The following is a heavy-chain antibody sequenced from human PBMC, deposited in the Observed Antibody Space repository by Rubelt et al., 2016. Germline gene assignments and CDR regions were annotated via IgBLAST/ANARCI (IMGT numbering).Heavy chain of an antibody. J-gene: IGHJ4*02. CDR1: GGSISNYY. D-gene: IGHD4/OR15-4a*01. CDR2: IYYSGST. V-gene: IGHV4-39*01. Sequence: ESGPGLVKPSETLSLTCTVSGGSISNYYWAWIRQPPGKGLEWIGSIYYSGSTYYNPSLKSRVTMSVDTSKNQFSLKLSSVTAADTAVYYCARQGDHTNYHYLDYWGQGTLVTVSS. CDR3: ARQGDHTNYHYLDY.